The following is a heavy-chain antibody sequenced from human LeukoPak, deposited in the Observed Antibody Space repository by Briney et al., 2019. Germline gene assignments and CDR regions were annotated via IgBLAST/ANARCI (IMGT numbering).Heavy chain of an antibody. J-gene: IGHJ6*03. Sequence: PGGSLRLSCAASGFSFSDYWMLWVREVPEKGLEWVSRIKSDGTGATYAGSVNGRFTMSRDNAENTLYLQMNSLRDEDTGIYYCARDRDGPNCYMDVWGKGTTVTVS. CDR3: ARDRDGPNCYMDV. CDR2: IKSDGTGA. CDR1: GFSFSDYW. V-gene: IGHV3-74*01. D-gene: IGHD5-24*01.